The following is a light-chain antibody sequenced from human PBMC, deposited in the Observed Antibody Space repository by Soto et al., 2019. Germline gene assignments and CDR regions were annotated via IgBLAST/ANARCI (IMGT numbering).Light chain of an antibody. J-gene: IGLJ2*01. CDR3: CSYAGSYTLV. CDR2: DVN. CDR1: SSDVGGYNY. V-gene: IGLV2-11*01. Sequence: QSALTQPRSVSGSPVQSVTISCTGTSSDVGGYNYVSWYQQDPGKAPKLMIYDVNMRPSGVPDRFSGSKSGNTASLTISGLQAEDEADYYCCSYAGSYTLVFGGGTKVTVL.